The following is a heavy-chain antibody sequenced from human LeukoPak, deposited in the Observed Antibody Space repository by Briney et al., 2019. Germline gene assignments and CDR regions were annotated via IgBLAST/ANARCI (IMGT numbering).Heavy chain of an antibody. Sequence: GGSLRLSCAASGFTFTSYSMNWVRQAPGKGLEWVSTISGGGGSTYYADSVKGRFSISRDNAKNSLFLQTNSLRAEDTAVYYCAREVYGGNSDAFDIWGQGTMVTVSS. J-gene: IGHJ3*02. CDR3: AREVYGGNSDAFDI. V-gene: IGHV3-21*01. CDR2: ISGGGGST. D-gene: IGHD4-23*01. CDR1: GFTFTSYS.